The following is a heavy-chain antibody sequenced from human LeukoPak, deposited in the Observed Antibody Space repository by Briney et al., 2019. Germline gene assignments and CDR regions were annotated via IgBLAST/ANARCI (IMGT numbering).Heavy chain of an antibody. CDR3: ARDFCSTTTCLDY. J-gene: IGHJ4*02. V-gene: IGHV3-33*01. CDR2: IWYDGSQK. Sequence: GKSLRLSCAASGFTFSNYGMQWVRQAPGKGLEWLAVIWYDGSQKYYADSVKGRFTISRDDSKNTLYLQMNSLRVEDTAIYYCARDFCSTTTCLDYWGQGTLVTVSS. D-gene: IGHD2-2*01. CDR1: GFTFSNYG.